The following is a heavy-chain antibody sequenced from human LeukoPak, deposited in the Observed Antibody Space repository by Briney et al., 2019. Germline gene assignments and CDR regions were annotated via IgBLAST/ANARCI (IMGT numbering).Heavy chain of an antibody. V-gene: IGHV7-4-1*02. CDR2: INTNTGNP. D-gene: IGHD3-10*01. Sequence: RASVKVSCKASGYTFTSYAMNWVRQAPGQGLEWMGWINTNTGNPTYAQGFTGRFVFSLDTSVSTAYLQISSLKAEDTAVYYCARELLHPYTPAQFGELLPAFDYWGQGTLVTVSS. CDR1: GYTFTSYA. CDR3: ARELLHPYTPAQFGELLPAFDY. J-gene: IGHJ4*02.